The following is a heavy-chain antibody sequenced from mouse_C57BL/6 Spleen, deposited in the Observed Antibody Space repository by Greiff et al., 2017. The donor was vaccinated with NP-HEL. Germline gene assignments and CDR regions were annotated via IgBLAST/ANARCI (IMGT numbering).Heavy chain of an antibody. Sequence: QVQLKQSGAELVKPGASVKMSCKASGYTFTSYWITWVKQRPGQGLEWIGDIYPGSGSTNYNEKFKSKATLTVDTSSSTAYMQLSSLTSEDSAVYYCARGADYDDWYFDVWGTGTTVTVSS. D-gene: IGHD2-4*01. V-gene: IGHV1-55*01. CDR1: GYTFTSYW. J-gene: IGHJ1*03. CDR2: IYPGSGST. CDR3: ARGADYDDWYFDV.